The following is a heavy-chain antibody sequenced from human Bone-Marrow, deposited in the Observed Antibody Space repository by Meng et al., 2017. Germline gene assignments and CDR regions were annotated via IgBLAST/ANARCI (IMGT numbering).Heavy chain of an antibody. CDR2: IFSNDEK. V-gene: IGHV2-26*01. J-gene: IGHJ4*02. Sequence: SGPTLVKPTETLTLTCTVPGFSLSNARMGVSWIRQPPGKALEWLAHIFSNDEKSYSTSLKSRLTISKDTSKSQVVLTMTNMDPVDTATYYCARTTMVRGVILPDDYWGQGTLVTVSS. CDR3: ARTTMVRGVILPDDY. D-gene: IGHD3-10*01. CDR1: GFSLSNARMG.